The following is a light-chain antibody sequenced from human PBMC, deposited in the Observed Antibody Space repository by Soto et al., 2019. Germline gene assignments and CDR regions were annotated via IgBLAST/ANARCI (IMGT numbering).Light chain of an antibody. V-gene: IGKV1-39*01. J-gene: IGKJ1*01. CDR2: AAS. CDR3: QQSYSTWT. CDR1: QSISSY. Sequence: DIQMTQSPSSLSASVGDRVTITCRASQSISSYLNWYQQKPGKAPKLLIYAASSLQSGVPSRFSGSGSGTDFTLTISSLQPEDFATYYCQQSYSTWTFGQGXX.